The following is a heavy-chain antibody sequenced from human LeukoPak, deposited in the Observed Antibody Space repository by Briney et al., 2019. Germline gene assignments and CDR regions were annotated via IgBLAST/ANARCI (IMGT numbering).Heavy chain of an antibody. CDR1: GFTFSSYS. J-gene: IGHJ4*02. D-gene: IGHD3-9*01. V-gene: IGHV3-21*04. CDR2: ISSSSSYI. Sequence: GGSLRLSCAASGFTFSSYSMNWVRQAPGKGLEWVSSISSSSSYIYYADSVKGRFTISRDNSKNTLYLQMNSLRAEDTAVYYCAKDPPRDYDILGGDYWGQGTLVTVSS. CDR3: AKDPPRDYDILGGDY.